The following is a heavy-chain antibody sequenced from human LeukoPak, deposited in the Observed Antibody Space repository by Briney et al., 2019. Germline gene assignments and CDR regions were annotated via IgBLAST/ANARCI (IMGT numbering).Heavy chain of an antibody. CDR1: GGSFSGYY. D-gene: IGHD2-2*02. Sequence: PSETLSLTCAVYGGSFSGYYWSWIRQPPGKGLEWIGYIYYSGSTNYNPSLKSRVTISVDTSKNQFSLKLSSVTTADTAVYYCARGNTALGYWGQGTLVTVSS. J-gene: IGHJ4*02. CDR2: IYYSGST. V-gene: IGHV4-59*01. CDR3: ARGNTALGY.